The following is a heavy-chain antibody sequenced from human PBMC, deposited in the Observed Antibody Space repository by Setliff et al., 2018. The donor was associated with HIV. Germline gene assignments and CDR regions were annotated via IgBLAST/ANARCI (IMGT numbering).Heavy chain of an antibody. CDR1: SGSINGYH. J-gene: IGHJ6*02. V-gene: IGHV4-59*08. Sequence: SETLSLTCGVSSGSINGYHWSWVRQAPGRGLEWIGYVSYSGSTSYNPSLNSRVTMSVDASRDQFSLKLNSVTAADTAVYYCARQGAQQELTPYYSYGMDVWGQGTTVTVSS. D-gene: IGHD3-16*01. CDR3: ARQGAQQELTPYYSYGMDV. CDR2: VSYSGST.